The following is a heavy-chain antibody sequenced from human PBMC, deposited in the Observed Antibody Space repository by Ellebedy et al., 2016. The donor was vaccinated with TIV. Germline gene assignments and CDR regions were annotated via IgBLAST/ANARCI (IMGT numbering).Heavy chain of an antibody. CDR1: GFTLNNYW. J-gene: IGHJ4*02. Sequence: GGSLRLSCTASGFTLNNYWMTWVRQAPGKGLEFVAYISSSSGTIYYGDSVKGRFTISRDTSNNTVHLEMNSLRAEDTAIYYCARVDILRWYYFDSWGQGTLVTVSS. D-gene: IGHD3-9*01. V-gene: IGHV3-48*01. CDR3: ARVDILRWYYFDS. CDR2: ISSSSGTI.